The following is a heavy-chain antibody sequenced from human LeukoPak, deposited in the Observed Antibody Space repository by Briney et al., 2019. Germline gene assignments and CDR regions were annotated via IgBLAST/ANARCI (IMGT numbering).Heavy chain of an antibody. CDR2: IYPVDSDT. V-gene: IGHV5-51*01. J-gene: IGHJ3*02. CDR1: GYSFASYW. CDR3: ARPAYSSSDAFDI. Sequence: GESLKISCKGSGYSFASYWIGWVRQMPGKGLEWMGIIYPVDSDTKYSPSFQGQVTISADRSISTAYLQWSSLKASDTAMYYCARPAYSSSDAFDIWGQGTMVTVSS. D-gene: IGHD6-6*01.